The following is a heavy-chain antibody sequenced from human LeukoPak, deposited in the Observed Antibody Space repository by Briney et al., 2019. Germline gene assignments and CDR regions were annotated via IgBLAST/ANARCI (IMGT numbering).Heavy chain of an antibody. V-gene: IGHV3-30-3*01. Sequence: GGSLRLSCAASEFTFSTFAMHWVRQAPGKGLEWVAVISYDGNNEYNADSVKGRFTISRDNSKNTLYLQMNSLRVEDTAVYYCARVNSNNFDYWGQGTLVTVSS. CDR1: EFTFSTFA. J-gene: IGHJ4*02. CDR2: ISYDGNNE. D-gene: IGHD1/OR15-1a*01. CDR3: ARVNSNNFDY.